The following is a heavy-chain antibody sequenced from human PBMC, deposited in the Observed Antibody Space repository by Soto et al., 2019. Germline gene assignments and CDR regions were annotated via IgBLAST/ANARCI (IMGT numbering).Heavy chain of an antibody. J-gene: IGHJ4*02. CDR3: AKTAGSNSWDQTRYEH. CDR2: VYYSGST. D-gene: IGHD2-2*01. CDR1: GDSIRSTSYY. V-gene: IGHV4-39*01. Sequence: SETLSLTCTVSGDSIRSTSYYWGWIRQPPGKGLEWIGNVYYSGSTYYNPPLKSRVTISVDTSKNQFSLSLSSVTAADTAVYYCAKTAGSNSWDQTRYEHWGRGSLVTVSS.